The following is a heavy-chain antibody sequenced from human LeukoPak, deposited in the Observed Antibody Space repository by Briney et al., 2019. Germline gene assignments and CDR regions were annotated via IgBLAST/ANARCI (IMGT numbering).Heavy chain of an antibody. J-gene: IGHJ6*02. V-gene: IGHV3-48*03. CDR1: GFTFSSFE. CDR3: ARACGASCYAVDYYNYGMDV. Sequence: GGSLRLSCAVSGFTFSSFEMNWVRQAPGKGLEWVSYISSSGSSIYYADSVEGRFTISRDNAKNSLYLQMDSLGAGDTAVYYCARACGASCYAVDYYNYGMDVWGQGTTVTVSS. D-gene: IGHD2-15*01. CDR2: ISSSGSSI.